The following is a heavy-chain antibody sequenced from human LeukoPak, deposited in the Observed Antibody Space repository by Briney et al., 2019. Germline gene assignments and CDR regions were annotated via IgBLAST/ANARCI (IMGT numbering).Heavy chain of an antibody. CDR2: IDSGGST. V-gene: IGHV3-66*01. CDR1: GFTVNTNH. J-gene: IGHJ5*02. CDR3: AKDVYSSSWYLNWFDP. D-gene: IGHD6-13*01. Sequence: PGGSLRLSCAASGFTVNTNHMSWVRQAPGKGLEWVSEIDSGGSTFYAHSVKGRFTVSRDISKDMLYLQMNSLRAEDTAVYYCAKDVYSSSWYLNWFDPWGQGTLVTVSS.